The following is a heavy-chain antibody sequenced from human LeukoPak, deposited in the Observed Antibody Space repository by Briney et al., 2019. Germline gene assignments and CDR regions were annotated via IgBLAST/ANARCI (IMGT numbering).Heavy chain of an antibody. CDR3: ASDGRRSGSYSNYFDY. V-gene: IGHV3-30*02. CDR1: GFTFSTSG. Sequence: GGSLRLSCAASGFTFSTSGMHWVRQAPGKGLEWVAFIRYDGGNTYYADCVKGRFTISRDNSKNAVFLQMNSLRGEDAALYYCASDGRRSGSYSNYFDYWGQGTLVTVPS. D-gene: IGHD3-10*01. CDR2: IRYDGGNT. J-gene: IGHJ4*02.